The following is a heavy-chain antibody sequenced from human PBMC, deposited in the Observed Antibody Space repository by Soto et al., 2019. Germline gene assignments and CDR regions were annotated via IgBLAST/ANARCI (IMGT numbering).Heavy chain of an antibody. V-gene: IGHV4-59*01. CDR1: GDSISSYY. CDR3: ARPKDYDDCLDL. D-gene: IGHD3-22*01. CDR2: IYYSGST. J-gene: IGHJ4*02. Sequence: SETLSLTCTVSGDSISSYYWSWIRQPPGKGLEWIGNIYYSGSTNYNPSLKSRVTISVDTSKNRFSLKLSSVTAADTAVYYCARPKDYDDCLDLWGQGTLVTVSS.